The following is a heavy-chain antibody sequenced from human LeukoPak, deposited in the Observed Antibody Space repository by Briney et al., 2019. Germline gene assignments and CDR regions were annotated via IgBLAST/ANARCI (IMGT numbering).Heavy chain of an antibody. J-gene: IGHJ4*02. CDR2: ISGSGRT. CDR3: AKDGPDSSGYYMVRFLDY. Sequence: PGGSLRLSCAASGFTFSNYAMSWVRQAPGKGLEWVSSISGSGRTYYADSVKGRFTISRDNSKNTQYLQLNSLRAEDTAVYYCAKDGPDSSGYYMVRFLDYWGQGTQVTVSS. D-gene: IGHD3-22*01. CDR1: GFTFSNYA. V-gene: IGHV3-23*01.